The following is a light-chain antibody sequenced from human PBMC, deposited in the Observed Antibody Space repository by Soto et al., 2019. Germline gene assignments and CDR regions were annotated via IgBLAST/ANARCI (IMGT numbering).Light chain of an antibody. Sequence: QAVVTQPPSASGTPGQRVIITCSGSDSNIGSNFVYWYQQHPGTAPKLLIYKNDQRSSGVPERFSGSKSATSASLAVSGLRSEDEADYHCATWDDRLSDLVFGGGTKVTVL. V-gene: IGLV1-47*01. CDR2: KND. J-gene: IGLJ2*01. CDR3: ATWDDRLSDLV. CDR1: DSNIGSNF.